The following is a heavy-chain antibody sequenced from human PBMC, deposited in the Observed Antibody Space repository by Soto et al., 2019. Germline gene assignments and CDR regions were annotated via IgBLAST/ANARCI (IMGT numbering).Heavy chain of an antibody. CDR3: ARGFIAYCSSTSCFDAFDI. CDR2: INPNSGGT. J-gene: IGHJ3*02. Sequence: RASVKVSCKASGYTFTGYYIHWVRQAPGQGLEWMGWINPNSGGTNYAQKFQGRVTVTRDTSISTAYMELSRLRSDDTAVYYCARGFIAYCSSTSCFDAFDIWGQGTMVTVSS. V-gene: IGHV1-2*02. D-gene: IGHD2-2*01. CDR1: GYTFTGYY.